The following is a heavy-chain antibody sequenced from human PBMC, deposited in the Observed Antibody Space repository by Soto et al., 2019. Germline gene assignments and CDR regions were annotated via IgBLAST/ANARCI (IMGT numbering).Heavy chain of an antibody. V-gene: IGHV4-31*03. CDR1: GGSISSSGYY. Sequence: QVQLQESGPGLVKPSQTLSLTCTVSGGSISSSGYYWTWIRQRPGKGLEWIGYFYYSGTTYYKPTLKSRVTISVDTSENQFSLKLSSVTAADTAVYYWAGRAGNYYYGMDVWGQGTTVTVSS. CDR3: AGRAGNYYYGMDV. CDR2: FYYSGTT. J-gene: IGHJ6*02.